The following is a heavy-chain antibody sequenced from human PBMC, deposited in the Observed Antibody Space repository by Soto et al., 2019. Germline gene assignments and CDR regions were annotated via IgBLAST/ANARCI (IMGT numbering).Heavy chain of an antibody. J-gene: IGHJ5*02. CDR3: ARGPRRDIVVVVAATEEIANWFDP. Sequence: QVQLQQWGAGLLKPSETLSLTCAVYGGSFSGYYWSWIRQPPGKGLEWIGEINHSGSTNYNPSLKRRVTLSVDTSKNQFSLKLSSVTAADTAVYYCARGPRRDIVVVVAATEEIANWFDPWGQGTLVTVSS. V-gene: IGHV4-34*01. CDR1: GGSFSGYY. CDR2: INHSGST. D-gene: IGHD2-15*01.